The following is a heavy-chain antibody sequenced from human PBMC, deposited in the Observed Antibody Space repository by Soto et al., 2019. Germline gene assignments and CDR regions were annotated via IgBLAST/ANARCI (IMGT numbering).Heavy chain of an antibody. CDR3: ASGGDYYYYYMDV. D-gene: IGHD3-16*01. CDR2: ISGSGGST. J-gene: IGHJ6*03. Sequence: GGSLRLSCAASGFTFSSYAMSWVRQAPGKGLEWVSAISGSGGSTYYADSVKGRFTISRDNSKNTLYLQMNSLRAEDTAVYYCASGGDYYYYYMDVWGKGTTVTVSS. V-gene: IGHV3-23*01. CDR1: GFTFSSYA.